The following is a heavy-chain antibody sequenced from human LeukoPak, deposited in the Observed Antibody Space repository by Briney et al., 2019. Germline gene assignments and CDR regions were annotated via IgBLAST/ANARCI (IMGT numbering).Heavy chain of an antibody. CDR3: ARSQAAAGTDYFDF. CDR2: IYTSGST. J-gene: IGHJ4*02. Sequence: PSETLSLTCTVSGGSISSYYWSWIRQPAGKGLEWIGRIYTSGSTNYNPSLKSRVTMSLDTSKNQFSLKLSSVTAADTAVYYCARSQAAAGTDYFDFWGQGTLVTVSS. V-gene: IGHV4-4*07. D-gene: IGHD6-13*01. CDR1: GGSISSYY.